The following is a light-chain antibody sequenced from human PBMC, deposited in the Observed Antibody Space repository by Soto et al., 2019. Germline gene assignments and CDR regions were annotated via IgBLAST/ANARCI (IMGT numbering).Light chain of an antibody. Sequence: QSVLTQPPSVSGAPGQRVTISCTGGSSNIGAGYDVHWYQQPPGTAPKVLIYGNSNRPSGVPDRFSGSRSGTSASLAITGLQAEDEADYYCQSYDSSLSGYVFGTGTKLTVL. CDR3: QSYDSSLSGYV. CDR2: GNS. CDR1: SSNIGAGYD. J-gene: IGLJ1*01. V-gene: IGLV1-40*01.